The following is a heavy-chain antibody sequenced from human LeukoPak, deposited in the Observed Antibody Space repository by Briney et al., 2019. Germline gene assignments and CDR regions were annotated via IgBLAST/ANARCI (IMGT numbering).Heavy chain of an antibody. D-gene: IGHD6-19*01. CDR2: ISFDGSDK. V-gene: IGHV3-30-3*01. Sequence: GGSLRLSCAASGFTFSRNAMHWVRQAAGKGREWVAVISFDGSDKYYADSVKGRFTISRDNSKNTLFLQMNSLRAEDTAIYYCARDLIQTAVAARVGWFDPWGQGTLVTVSS. J-gene: IGHJ5*02. CDR3: ARDLIQTAVAARVGWFDP. CDR1: GFTFSRNA.